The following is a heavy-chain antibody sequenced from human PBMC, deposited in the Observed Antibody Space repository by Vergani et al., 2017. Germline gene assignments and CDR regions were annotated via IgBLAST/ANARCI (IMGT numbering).Heavy chain of an antibody. CDR2: IKSDGSIT. Sequence: DVHLAESGGGFFQPGGSLRLSCSVSGFSFNSNWMHWVRQVPGKGLLWVSRIKSDGSITAYADSVRGRFTISRDNSKNTLYLQMNSLGAEDTAVYYCAKGAVSSFGDYYYYYVDVWDKGTTVTVSS. CDR1: GFSFNSNW. CDR3: AKGAVSSFGDYYYYYVDV. V-gene: IGHV3-74*03. J-gene: IGHJ6*03. D-gene: IGHD3-16*01.